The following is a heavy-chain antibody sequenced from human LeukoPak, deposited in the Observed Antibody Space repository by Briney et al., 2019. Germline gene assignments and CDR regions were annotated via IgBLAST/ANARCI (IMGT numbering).Heavy chain of an antibody. Sequence: GASVKVSCKASGYTFTGYYMHWVRQAPGQGLVWIGWINPNSGGTNYAQKFQGRVTMTRDTSISTAYMELSRLRSDDTAVHYCAREGYGDYPLRSSYYFDYWGQGTLVTVSS. J-gene: IGHJ4*02. CDR3: AREGYGDYPLRSSYYFDY. V-gene: IGHV1-2*02. D-gene: IGHD4-17*01. CDR2: INPNSGGT. CDR1: GYTFTGYY.